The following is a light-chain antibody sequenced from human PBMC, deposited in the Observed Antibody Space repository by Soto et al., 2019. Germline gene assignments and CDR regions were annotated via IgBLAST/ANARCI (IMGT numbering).Light chain of an antibody. Sequence: QSVRTQPASVSGSPGQSITISCTGTSSDVGGYNYVSWYQQHPGKAPKLMISEVTNRPSGVSDRFSGSKSGNTASLTISGLQAEDEADYYCSSFTSRFTFVFGTGTKVTVL. CDR2: EVT. CDR3: SSFTSRFTFV. CDR1: SSDVGGYNY. V-gene: IGLV2-14*01. J-gene: IGLJ1*01.